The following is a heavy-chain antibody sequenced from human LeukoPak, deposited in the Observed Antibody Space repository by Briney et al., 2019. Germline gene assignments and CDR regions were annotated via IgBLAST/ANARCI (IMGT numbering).Heavy chain of an antibody. CDR3: STLWYGT. Sequence: GGSLRLSCAASGFTFTNAWMYWVRQAPGKGLEWVGRIKSKTDGGTSDYAAPVTGRFTISRDDSKSTLYLEMNSLKTEDTGVYYCSTLWYGTWGQGTLVTVSS. D-gene: IGHD3-10*01. CDR1: GFTFTNAW. V-gene: IGHV3-15*01. CDR2: IKSKTDGGTS. J-gene: IGHJ5*02.